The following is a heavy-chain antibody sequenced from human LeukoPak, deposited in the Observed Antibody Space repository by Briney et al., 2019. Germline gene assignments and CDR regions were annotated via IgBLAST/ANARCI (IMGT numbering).Heavy chain of an antibody. CDR1: GFTFSSYT. D-gene: IGHD3-10*01. J-gene: IGHJ4*02. V-gene: IGHV3-23*01. Sequence: GGSLRLSCAASGFTFSSYTMHWVRQAPGKGLEWVSAISDSGDSTYYADPVKGRFTISRDNSKNTLYLQMNSLRAEDTAVYYCAKDYYYGSGARSWLIYYFDCWGQGTLVTVSP. CDR3: AKDYYYGSGARSWLIYYFDC. CDR2: ISDSGDST.